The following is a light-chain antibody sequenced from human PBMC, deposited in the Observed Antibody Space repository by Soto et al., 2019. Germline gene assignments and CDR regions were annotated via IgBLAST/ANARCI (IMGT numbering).Light chain of an antibody. CDR2: GTS. CDR3: QQYGSSPH. V-gene: IGKV3-15*01. CDR1: QSFSSN. Sequence: ELVMTQSPATLSVSPGERATLSCRASQSFSSNVAWYQQKPGQAPRLLIYGTSTRVTGIPARFSGSGSGTEFTLTISSLQSEDFAVYYCQQYGSSPHFGGGTKVDIK. J-gene: IGKJ4*01.